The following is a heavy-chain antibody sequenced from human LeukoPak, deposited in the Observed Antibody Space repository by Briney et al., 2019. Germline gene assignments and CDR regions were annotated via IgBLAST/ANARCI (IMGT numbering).Heavy chain of an antibody. CDR1: GFTFSSYT. D-gene: IGHD3-22*01. CDR2: IRSNSDGGTI. Sequence: GGSLRLSCAASGFTFSSYTMNWVRQAPGKGLEWVGRIRSNSDGGTIDYAAPVKGRFTLSRDDSKTTLYLQMNSLQTEDTAVYYCATDFYDSTWGQGTLVTVSS. V-gene: IGHV3-15*07. CDR3: ATDFYDST. J-gene: IGHJ5*02.